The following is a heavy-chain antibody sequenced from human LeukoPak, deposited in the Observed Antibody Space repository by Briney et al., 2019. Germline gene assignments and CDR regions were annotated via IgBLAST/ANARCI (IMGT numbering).Heavy chain of an antibody. D-gene: IGHD6-19*01. Sequence: GGSLRLSCAASGFTFSSYGMHWVRQAPGKGLEWVAVIWYDGSNKYYADSVKGRFTISRDNSKNTLYLQMNSLRAEDTAVYYCAGISSGWYNEYWGQGTLVTVSS. V-gene: IGHV3-33*01. J-gene: IGHJ4*02. CDR3: AGISSGWYNEY. CDR2: IWYDGSNK. CDR1: GFTFSSYG.